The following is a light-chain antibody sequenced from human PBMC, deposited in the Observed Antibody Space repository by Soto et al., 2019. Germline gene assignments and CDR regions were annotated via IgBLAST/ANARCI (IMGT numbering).Light chain of an antibody. J-gene: IGLJ1*01. CDR2: DDS. CDR3: QLWHSSSDHYF. CDR1: NIGSES. Sequence: SYDLTQPPSVSVAPGQTARITCGGKNIGSESVHWYQQKPGQAPVLIVYDDSDRPSGIPERFSGSNSGNTATLTISRVEAGDEADYYCQLWHSSSDHYFFGTGTKVTVL. V-gene: IGLV3-21*02.